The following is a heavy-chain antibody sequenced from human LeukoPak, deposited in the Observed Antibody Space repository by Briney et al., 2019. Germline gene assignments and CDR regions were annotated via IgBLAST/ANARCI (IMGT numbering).Heavy chain of an antibody. V-gene: IGHV3-74*01. CDR3: ARIVEGAVGVVIIPHYYYYMDV. D-gene: IGHD3-3*01. J-gene: IGHJ6*03. Sequence: GGSLRLSCAASGFTFSSYWMHWVRQAPGKGLVWVSRINTDGSSTSYADSVKGRFTISRDNAKNTLYLQMNSLRAEDTAVYYCARIVEGAVGVVIIPHYYYYMDVWGKGTTVTVSS. CDR1: GFTFSSYW. CDR2: INTDGSST.